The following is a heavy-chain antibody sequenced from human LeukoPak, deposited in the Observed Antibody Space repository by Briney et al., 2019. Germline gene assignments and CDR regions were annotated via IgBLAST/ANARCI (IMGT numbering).Heavy chain of an antibody. D-gene: IGHD3-22*01. CDR2: ISNDGSNK. CDR3: ARDYYESSGYYPWNY. Sequence: GGSLRLSCAASGFTFSSYGMSWVRQAPGKGLEWVAVISNDGSNKYYADSVKGRFTISRDNSKNTLYLQMNSLRAEDTAVYYCARDYYESSGYYPWNYWGQGTLVTVSS. V-gene: IGHV3-30*03. J-gene: IGHJ4*02. CDR1: GFTFSSYG.